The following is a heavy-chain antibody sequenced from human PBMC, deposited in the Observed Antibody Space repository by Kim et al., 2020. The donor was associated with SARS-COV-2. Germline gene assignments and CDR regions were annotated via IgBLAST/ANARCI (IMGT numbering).Heavy chain of an antibody. CDR2: ITYDGTNR. CDR3: VKEGALGCSGGKCYPFGY. J-gene: IGHJ4*02. Sequence: GALRLSCAVSGFIFSDYAMHWVRQAPGKGLEWVAFITYDGTNRNFADSVKGRFGIVRDDRKNTLYLQLNSLRPEDTAIYYCVKEGALGCSGGKCYPFGYGGQGALVTVSS. D-gene: IGHD2-15*01. CDR1: GFIFSDYA. V-gene: IGHV3-30*09.